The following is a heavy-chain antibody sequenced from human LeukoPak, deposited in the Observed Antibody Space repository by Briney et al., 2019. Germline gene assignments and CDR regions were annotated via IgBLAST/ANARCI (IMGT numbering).Heavy chain of an antibody. V-gene: IGHV3-74*03. CDR3: TTSDPGERYFDN. D-gene: IGHD3-16*01. CDR1: GFTFSNYW. CDR2: INTYGSIT. Sequence: RGCPRLSCAASGFTFSNYWQYFVRQAPGKGLVCVSRINTYGSITSYADSVTGGFSISRDDAKNTLYLQMNSLRPEGTAVYYCTTSDPGERYFDNWGQGTLVTVSS. J-gene: IGHJ4*02.